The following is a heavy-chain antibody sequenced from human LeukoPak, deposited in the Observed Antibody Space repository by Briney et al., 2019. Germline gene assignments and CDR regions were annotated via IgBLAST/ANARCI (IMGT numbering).Heavy chain of an antibody. J-gene: IGHJ4*02. CDR2: ISGYGDST. V-gene: IGHV3-23*01. CDR1: GLTFTTIA. D-gene: IGHD3-10*01. Sequence: GGPLGLPCEALGLTFTTIAMTWFAQAQGKGREWSSGISGYGDSTYYADSVKGRFTISRDYSENKLILEMNSLRAEDTAVYYCAKGGDIIIIPLDFWGQGTLVTVSS. CDR3: AKGGDIIIIPLDF.